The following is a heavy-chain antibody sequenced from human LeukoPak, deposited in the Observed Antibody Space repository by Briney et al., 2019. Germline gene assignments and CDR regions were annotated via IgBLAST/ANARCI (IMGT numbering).Heavy chain of an antibody. D-gene: IGHD3-10*01. CDR2: VSGSSDTT. CDR1: GFTFSSYA. Sequence: GGSVRPSCAASGFTFSSYAMSWVRQAPGEGLEWVSTVSGSSDTTYYADSVKGRFTISRDNSKNTLYLQMNSLRAEDTAVYYCAKEPLSGGAYYFDYWGQGTVASVSS. V-gene: IGHV3-23*01. J-gene: IGHJ4*02. CDR3: AKEPLSGGAYYFDY.